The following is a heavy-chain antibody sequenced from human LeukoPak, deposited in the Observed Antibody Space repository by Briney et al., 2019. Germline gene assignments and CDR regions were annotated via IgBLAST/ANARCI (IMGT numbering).Heavy chain of an antibody. J-gene: IGHJ3*02. Sequence: PSETLSLTCAVSGGSINSGGLSWNWIRQPPGKGLEWIGYIYHSGSTYYSPSLKSRVTISQDRSKNQFSLKLNSVTAADTAIYYCASEGVNDGFDIWGQGTMVTVSS. CDR3: ASEGVNDGFDI. CDR2: IYHSGST. CDR1: GGSINSGGLS. V-gene: IGHV4-30-2*01.